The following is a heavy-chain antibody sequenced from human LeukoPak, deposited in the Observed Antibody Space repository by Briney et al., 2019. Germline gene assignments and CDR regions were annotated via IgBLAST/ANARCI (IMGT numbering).Heavy chain of an antibody. D-gene: IGHD1-26*01. V-gene: IGHV3-7*01. CDR2: INEDGSEK. CDR1: GFTFSTSW. CDR3: TRESGAFRLDS. J-gene: IGHJ4*02. Sequence: GGSLRLSCAASGFTFSTSWMNWVRQAPGKGLEWVASINEDGSEKYYVDSVKGRLTVSRDNAKNSLYLQMNSLRVEDTAVYYCTRESGAFRLDSWGQGILVTVSS.